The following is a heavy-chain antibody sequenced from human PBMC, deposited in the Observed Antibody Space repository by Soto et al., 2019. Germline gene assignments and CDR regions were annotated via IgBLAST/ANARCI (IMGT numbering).Heavy chain of an antibody. Sequence: QVQLVESGGGVVHPGRSLRLSCEASGFTFNSYGMYWVRQAPGKGLEWVSHILYDGSKKYYADSVKGRFTISRDNPKNTLYLQMDNMRPEDTAVYYCVKDLARMVDHWGQGTLVIVSS. CDR1: GFTFNSYG. CDR2: ILYDGSKK. CDR3: VKDLARMVDH. V-gene: IGHV3-30*18. D-gene: IGHD2-8*01. J-gene: IGHJ4*02.